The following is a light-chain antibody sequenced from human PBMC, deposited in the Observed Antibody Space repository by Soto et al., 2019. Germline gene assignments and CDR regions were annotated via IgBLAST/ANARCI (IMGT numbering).Light chain of an antibody. V-gene: IGKV3-20*01. Sequence: IVLTQSPGTLSLSPGERATVSCRASHTISSGYLAWYQQKTGQAPRLLMYGISRRATGIPDRFSGSGSGTAFSLTITSLEPADFAVHYCQQYVTASHRTLGQGTKVDIK. CDR2: GIS. J-gene: IGKJ1*01. CDR3: QQYVTASHRT. CDR1: HTISSGY.